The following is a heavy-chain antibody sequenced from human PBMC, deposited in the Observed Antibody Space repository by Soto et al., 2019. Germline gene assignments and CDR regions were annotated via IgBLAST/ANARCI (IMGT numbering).Heavy chain of an antibody. Sequence: GGSLRLSCAASGFTFDDYAMHWVRQAPGKGLEWVSGISWNSGSIGYADSVKGRFTISRDNAKNSLYLQINSLRAEDTALYYCAKDRMGSGSHIAFDIWGQGTMVTVSS. CDR2: ISWNSGSI. CDR3: AKDRMGSGSHIAFDI. J-gene: IGHJ3*02. D-gene: IGHD6-19*01. V-gene: IGHV3-9*01. CDR1: GFTFDDYA.